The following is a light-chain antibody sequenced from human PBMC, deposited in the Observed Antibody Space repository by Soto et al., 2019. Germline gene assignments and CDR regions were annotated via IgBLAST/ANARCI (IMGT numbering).Light chain of an antibody. J-gene: IGKJ1*01. CDR1: QSISNN. V-gene: IGKV3-15*01. CDR3: QQYNSWPAT. Sequence: EIVMTQSPATLSVSPGERATLSCRASQSISNNLAWYHHRPGQAPRLLIYDAFTRDTGIPARFSGSGSGTEFTLTIGSLQSEDFAVYYCQQYNSWPATFGQGTKVEI. CDR2: DAF.